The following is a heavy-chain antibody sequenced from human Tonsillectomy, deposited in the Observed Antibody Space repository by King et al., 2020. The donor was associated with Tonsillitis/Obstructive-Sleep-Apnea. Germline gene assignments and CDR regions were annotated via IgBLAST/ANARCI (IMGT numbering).Heavy chain of an antibody. CDR3: ASHTGYSNAYRYGMDV. V-gene: IGHV5-10-1*03. CDR1: GYTFTNYW. CDR2: IDPSDSYT. J-gene: IGHJ6*02. Sequence: DVQLVESGAEVKKPGESLRISCKGSGYTFTNYWINWVRQMPGKGLEWMGTIDPSDSYTNYSPSFQGHVTISADKSVSTAYLQWSSLKASDTAMYYCASHTGYSNAYRYGMDVWGQGTTVTVSS. D-gene: IGHD3-16*01.